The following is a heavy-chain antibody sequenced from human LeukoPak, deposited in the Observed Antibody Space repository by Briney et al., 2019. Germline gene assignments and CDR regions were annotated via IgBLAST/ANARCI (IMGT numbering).Heavy chain of an antibody. CDR2: ISYDGSNK. J-gene: IGHJ3*02. Sequence: GGSLRLSCAASGFTFSSYGMHWVRQAPGKGLEWVAVISYDGSNKYYADSVKGRFTISRDNSKNTLYLQMNSLRAEDTAVYYCARDPGTTQTLHDAFDIWGQGTMVTVSS. D-gene: IGHD1-7*01. V-gene: IGHV3-30*03. CDR1: GFTFSSYG. CDR3: ARDPGTTQTLHDAFDI.